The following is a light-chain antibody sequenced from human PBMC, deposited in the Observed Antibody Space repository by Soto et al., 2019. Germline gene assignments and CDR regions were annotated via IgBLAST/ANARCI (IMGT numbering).Light chain of an antibody. Sequence: EIVMTQSPVTLSASPGERVTLSCRASRGVSANYLAWYQQKPGQAPTLLIYGASIRAAGIPDRFSGSGSGTDFTLTIRRLEPEDFAVYYCQQYGSSPRTFGQGTKVDIK. CDR3: QQYGSSPRT. V-gene: IGKV3-20*01. CDR1: RGVSANY. CDR2: GAS. J-gene: IGKJ1*01.